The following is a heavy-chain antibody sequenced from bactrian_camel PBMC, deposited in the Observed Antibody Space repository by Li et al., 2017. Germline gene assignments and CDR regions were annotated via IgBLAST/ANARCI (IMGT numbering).Heavy chain of an antibody. CDR2: LYTGGGFT. D-gene: IGHD5*01. CDR1: GATYNIRH. Sequence: DVQLVESGGGSVQAGGSLRLSCAASGATYNIRHMGWFRQAPGKEREGIESLYTGGGFTNYAASVKGRFTISLDNAKNTVYLQMNSLEPEDTAMYYCAAREPQYGCGLTRRSFKYCGQGTQVTVS. J-gene: IGHJ4*01. CDR3: AAREPQYGCGLTRRSFKY. V-gene: IGHV3S40*01.